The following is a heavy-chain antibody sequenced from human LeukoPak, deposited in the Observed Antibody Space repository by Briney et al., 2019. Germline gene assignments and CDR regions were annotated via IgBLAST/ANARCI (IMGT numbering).Heavy chain of an antibody. D-gene: IGHD1-26*01. V-gene: IGHV1-69*05. J-gene: IGHJ4*02. CDR2: IIPIFGTA. CDR3: ARDTDNVIVGAYKLDY. CDR1: GGTFSSYA. Sequence: GSSVKVSCKASGGTFSSYAISWVRQAPGQGLEWMGRIIPIFGTANYAQKFQGRVTITTDESTCAAYMELSSLRSEDTAVYYCARDTDNVIVGAYKLDYWGQGTLVTVSS.